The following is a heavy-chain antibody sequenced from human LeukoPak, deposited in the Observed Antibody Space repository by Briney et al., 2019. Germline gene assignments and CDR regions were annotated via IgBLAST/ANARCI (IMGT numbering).Heavy chain of an antibody. CDR2: INHSGST. CDR3: ARGQGLLYDFWSGYDYYYMDV. CDR1: GGSFSGYY. D-gene: IGHD3-3*01. Sequence: PSETLSLTCAVYGGSFSGYYWSWIRQPPGKGLEWIGEINHSGSTNYNPSLKSRVTISVDTSKNQFSPKLSSVTAADTAVYYCARGQGLLYDFWSGYDYYYMDVWGKGTTVTVSS. V-gene: IGHV4-34*01. J-gene: IGHJ6*03.